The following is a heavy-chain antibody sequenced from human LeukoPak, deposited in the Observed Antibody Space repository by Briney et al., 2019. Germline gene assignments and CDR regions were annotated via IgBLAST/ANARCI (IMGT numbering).Heavy chain of an antibody. CDR3: AREHSGYSYFDY. Sequence: GGSLRLSCAASGFTVSNNHMSWVRQAPGKGLEWVSVIYTGGSTYYADSVEGRFTISRDNSKNTLYLQMNSLRAEDTAMYYCAREHSGYSYFDYWGQGTLVTVSS. V-gene: IGHV3-53*01. D-gene: IGHD3-22*01. J-gene: IGHJ4*02. CDR1: GFTVSNNH. CDR2: IYTGGST.